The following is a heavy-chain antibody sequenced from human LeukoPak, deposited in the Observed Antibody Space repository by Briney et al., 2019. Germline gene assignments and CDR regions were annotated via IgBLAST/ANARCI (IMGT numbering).Heavy chain of an antibody. V-gene: IGHV1-18*01. J-gene: IGHJ4*02. CDR1: GYTFPIYV. CDR2: ISPYSGKT. Sequence: GASVKVSCKASGYTFPIYVITWVRQAPGQGLECMGWISPYSGKTDYAQKFQGRVTMTTDTSTTTAYMELRSLRSDDTAVYYCARASGVSAAGSPYYFDYWGQGTLVTVSS. D-gene: IGHD6-13*01. CDR3: ARASGVSAAGSPYYFDY.